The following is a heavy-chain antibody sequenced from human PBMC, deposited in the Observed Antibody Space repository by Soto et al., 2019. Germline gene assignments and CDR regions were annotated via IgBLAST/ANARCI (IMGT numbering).Heavy chain of an antibody. J-gene: IGHJ6*03. CDR3: ASGFTVFSNHSHIDV. Sequence: QVQLQQWGAGLLKPSETLSLTCAVSRGSFSGYSWNWIRQPPGPGLELIGEINLTGSTNYNPSLKPRVTISVDTSKNRFSPTLSSVTAADTAVYYCASGFTVFSNHSHIDVWGTGPTVTFSS. D-gene: IGHD4-17*01. V-gene: IGHV4-34*01. CDR1: RGSFSGYS. CDR2: INLTGST.